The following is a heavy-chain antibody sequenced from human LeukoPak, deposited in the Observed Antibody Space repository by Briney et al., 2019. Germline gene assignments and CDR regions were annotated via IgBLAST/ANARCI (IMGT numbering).Heavy chain of an antibody. J-gene: IGHJ3*02. Sequence: GGSLRLSCAASGFTFSRFAMSWVRQAPGKGLEWVLGISGSGGSTYYADSVKGRFTISRDSSKNTLYLQMNSLRAEDTAVYYCAKESSSWYPADAFDIWGQGTMVTVSS. CDR2: ISGSGGST. CDR3: AKESSSWYPADAFDI. V-gene: IGHV3-23*01. D-gene: IGHD6-13*01. CDR1: GFTFSRFA.